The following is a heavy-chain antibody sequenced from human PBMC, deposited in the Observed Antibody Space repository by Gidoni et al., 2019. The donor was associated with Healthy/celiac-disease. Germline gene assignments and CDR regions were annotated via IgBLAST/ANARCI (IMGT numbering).Heavy chain of an antibody. CDR2: IYHSGST. Sequence: QVQLQQSDPGLGKPSRTLSPTRAVFGGSISSSNWWRWVRQPPGKGLEWIGEIYHSGSTNYNPSLKSRVTISVDKSKNQFSLKLSSVTAADTVVYYCARGTHTVTTAYWGQGTLVTVSS. CDR1: GGSISSSNW. CDR3: ARGTHTVTTAY. D-gene: IGHD4-17*01. V-gene: IGHV4-4*02. J-gene: IGHJ4*02.